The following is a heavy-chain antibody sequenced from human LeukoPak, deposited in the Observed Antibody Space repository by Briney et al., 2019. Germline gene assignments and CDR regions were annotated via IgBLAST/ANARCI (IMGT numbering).Heavy chain of an antibody. J-gene: IGHJ4*02. CDR3: TTDLGSPGATYYYDSSGYYGY. CDR1: GFTVSSNY. D-gene: IGHD3-22*01. V-gene: IGHV3-53*01. Sequence: GGSLRLSCAASGFTVSSNYMSWVRQAPGKGLEWVSVIYSGGSTYYADSVKGRFTISRDNSKNTLYLQMNSLRTGDTAVYYCTTDLGSPGATYYYDSSGYYGYWGQGTLVTVSS. CDR2: IYSGGST.